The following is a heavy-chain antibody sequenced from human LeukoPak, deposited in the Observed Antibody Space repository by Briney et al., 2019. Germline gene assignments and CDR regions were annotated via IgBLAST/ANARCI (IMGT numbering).Heavy chain of an antibody. CDR2: IYPDDSDT. CDR3: AKLGAYTSSWYGFVDY. D-gene: IGHD6-19*01. Sequence: GESLKISCKSSGYSFTNYWIGWVRQMPGKGPEGMGIIYPDDSDTRYSPSFQGQVTISVDKSISTAYLQWSSLKASDTAMYYCAKLGAYTSSWYGFVDYWGQGTLITVSS. J-gene: IGHJ4*02. CDR1: GYSFTNYW. V-gene: IGHV5-51*01.